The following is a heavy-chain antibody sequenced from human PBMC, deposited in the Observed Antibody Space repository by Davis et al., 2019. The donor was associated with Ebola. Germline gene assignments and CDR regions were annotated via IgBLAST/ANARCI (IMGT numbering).Heavy chain of an antibody. Sequence: GESLKISCAASGFTFSSYWMSWVRQAPGKGLEWVSSISSSSSYIYYADSVKGRFTISRDNAKNSLYLQMNSLRAEDTAVYYCARDLIVVVPAAILYYYYGMDVWGQGTTVTVSS. J-gene: IGHJ6*02. CDR3: ARDLIVVVPAAILYYYYGMDV. CDR1: GFTFSSYW. V-gene: IGHV3-21*04. CDR2: ISSSSSYI. D-gene: IGHD2-2*01.